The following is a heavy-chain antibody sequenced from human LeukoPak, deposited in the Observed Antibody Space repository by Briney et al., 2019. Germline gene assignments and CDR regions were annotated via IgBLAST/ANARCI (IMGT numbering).Heavy chain of an antibody. CDR1: GGSFSSYA. Sequence: ASVKVSCMASGGSFSSYAISWVRQAPGEGGEWMGRIIPILGIANYAQKFQGRVTMTRDTSTSTVYMELSSLRSEDTAVYFCARDRRKDDAFDIWGQGTLVIVSS. CDR2: IIPILGIA. D-gene: IGHD1-14*01. J-gene: IGHJ3*02. V-gene: IGHV1-69*04. CDR3: ARDRRKDDAFDI.